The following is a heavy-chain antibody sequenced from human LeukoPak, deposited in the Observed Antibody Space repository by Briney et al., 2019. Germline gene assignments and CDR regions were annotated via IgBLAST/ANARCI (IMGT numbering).Heavy chain of an antibody. V-gene: IGHV3-21*01. Sequence: GGSLRLSCAASGFTFSSYSMNWVRQAPGRGLEWVSSISSSSSYIYYADSVKGRFTISRDNAKNSLYLQMNSLRAEDTAVYYCARTMGYSSSRVFDWGQGTLVTVSS. D-gene: IGHD6-6*01. CDR3: ARTMGYSSSRVFD. J-gene: IGHJ4*02. CDR2: ISSSSSYI. CDR1: GFTFSSYS.